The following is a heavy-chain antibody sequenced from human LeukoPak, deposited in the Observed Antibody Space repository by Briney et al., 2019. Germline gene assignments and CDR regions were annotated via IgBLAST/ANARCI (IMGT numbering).Heavy chain of an antibody. V-gene: IGHV3-23*01. Sequence: VGSLRLSCAASGFTFSSYAMSWVRQAPGKGLEWVSAISGSGGSTYYADSVKGRFTISRDNSKNTLYLQMNSLRAEDTAVYYCAKASGDYGGNYGGLDYWGQGTLVTVSS. D-gene: IGHD4-23*01. J-gene: IGHJ4*02. CDR1: GFTFSSYA. CDR3: AKASGDYGGNYGGLDY. CDR2: ISGSGGST.